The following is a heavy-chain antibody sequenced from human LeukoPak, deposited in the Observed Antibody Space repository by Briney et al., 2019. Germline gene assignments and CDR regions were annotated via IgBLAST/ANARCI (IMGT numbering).Heavy chain of an antibody. CDR2: IDPNSGGT. D-gene: IGHD7-27*01. CDR1: GYTFTDHY. Sequence: ALVKVSXKASGYTFTDHYLHWVRQAPGQGLEWLGWIDPNSGGTNYAQNFQGRVTMTRDTSITTAYMELSSLRSDDTAIYYCAIHWGPGWYFDLWGRGTQVTVSS. J-gene: IGHJ2*01. CDR3: AIHWGPGWYFDL. V-gene: IGHV1-2*02.